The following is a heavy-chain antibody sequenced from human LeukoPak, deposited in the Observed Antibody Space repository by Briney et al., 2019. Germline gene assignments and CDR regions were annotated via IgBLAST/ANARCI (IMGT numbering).Heavy chain of an antibody. D-gene: IGHD3-10*01. CDR3: ARDIPYYGSGSSSFDY. J-gene: IGHJ4*02. CDR2: ISSSGSTV. V-gene: IGHV3-48*03. CDR1: GFTFSSYE. Sequence: PGGSLRLSCAASGFTFSSYEMNWVRQAPGKGLEWVSYISSSGSTVYYADSVKGRFTISRDNAKNSLYLQMNSLRAEDTAVYYCARDIPYYGSGSSSFDYWGQGTLVTVSS.